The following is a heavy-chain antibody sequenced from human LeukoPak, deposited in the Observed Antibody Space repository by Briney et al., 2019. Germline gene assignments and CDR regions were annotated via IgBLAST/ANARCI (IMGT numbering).Heavy chain of an antibody. J-gene: IGHJ6*02. V-gene: IGHV3-11*05. CDR2: ISSSGSDT. CDR1: EFTFSDYY. CDR3: ARGHHGMEV. Sequence: GGSLRLSCAASEFTFSDYYTSWIRQAPGKGLEWVSYISSSGSDTDYADSVKGRFTISRDNAKNSLFLQMNSLRAEDTAVYYCARGHHGMEVWGRGTTVTVSS.